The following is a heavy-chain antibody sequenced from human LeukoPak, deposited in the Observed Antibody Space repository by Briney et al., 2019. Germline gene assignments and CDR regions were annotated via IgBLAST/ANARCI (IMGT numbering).Heavy chain of an antibody. Sequence: SETLSLTCTVSGGSISSSSYYWGWIRQPPGKGLEWIGSIYYSGSTYYNPSLKSRVTISVDTSKNQFSLKLSSVTAADTAVYYCARHGRAEMATINSASFFDYWGQGTLVTVSS. V-gene: IGHV4-39*01. CDR1: GGSISSSSYY. J-gene: IGHJ4*02. CDR3: ARHGRAEMATINSASFFDY. CDR2: IYYSGST. D-gene: IGHD5-24*01.